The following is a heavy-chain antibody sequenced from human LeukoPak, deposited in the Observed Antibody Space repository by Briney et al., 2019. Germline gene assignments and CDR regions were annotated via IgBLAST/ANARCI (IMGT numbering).Heavy chain of an antibody. D-gene: IGHD5-18*01. CDR3: ARDLGRYSYGFCDY. CDR2: IWYDGSNK. CDR1: GFTFSSYG. V-gene: IGHV3-33*01. Sequence: SGGSLRLSCAASGFTFSSYGMHWVRQAPGKGLEWVGVIWYDGSNKYYADSVKGRFTISRDNSKNTLYLQMNSLRAEDTAVYYCARDLGRYSYGFCDYWGQGTLVTVSS. J-gene: IGHJ4*02.